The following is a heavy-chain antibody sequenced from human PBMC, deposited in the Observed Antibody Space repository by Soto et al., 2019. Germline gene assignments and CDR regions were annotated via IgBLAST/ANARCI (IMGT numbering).Heavy chain of an antibody. V-gene: IGHV3-30*14. CDR3: ARAYQLTYYFDD. CDR1: GVTFRGYA. CDR2: ISDDGSKT. D-gene: IGHD3-9*01. J-gene: IGHJ4*02. Sequence: GGSLRLSCAGSGVTFRGYAVHWFRQTPGKGLEWVTVISDDGSKTYYADSVKGRFSVSRDDSTNMVFLQMSNLRSEDTAVYHCARAYQLTYYFDDWGPGTPVTVSS.